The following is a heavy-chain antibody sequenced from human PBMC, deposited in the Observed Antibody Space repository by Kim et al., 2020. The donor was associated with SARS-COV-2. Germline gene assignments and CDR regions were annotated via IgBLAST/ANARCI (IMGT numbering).Heavy chain of an antibody. CDR1: GYTFTSYG. V-gene: IGHV1-18*01. Sequence: ASVKVSCKASGYTFTSYGISWVRQAPGQGLEWMGWISAYNGNTNYAQKLQGRVTMTTDTSTSTAYMELRSLRSDDTAVYYCARAPWSVVTAIHGGNAFDIWGQGTMVTVSS. CDR3: ARAPWSVVTAIHGGNAFDI. CDR2: ISAYNGNT. D-gene: IGHD2-21*02. J-gene: IGHJ3*02.